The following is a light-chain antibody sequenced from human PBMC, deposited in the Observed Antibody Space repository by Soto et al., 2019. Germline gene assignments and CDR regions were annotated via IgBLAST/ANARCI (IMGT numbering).Light chain of an antibody. V-gene: IGKV3-20*01. CDR3: QQYGSSPRT. Sequence: EIVLTQSPGTLSLSPGERATLSCRASQSVSSIFLAWYQHKPGQAPRLLIYGASTRATGIPDRFSGSGSGTDFILTISRLEPEEFAVYYCQQYGSSPRTFGHGTRVEIK. CDR2: GAS. CDR1: QSVSSIF. J-gene: IGKJ1*01.